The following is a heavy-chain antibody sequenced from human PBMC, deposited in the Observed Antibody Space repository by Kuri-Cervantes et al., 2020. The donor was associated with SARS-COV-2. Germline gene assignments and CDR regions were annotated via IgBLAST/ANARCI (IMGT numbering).Heavy chain of an antibody. D-gene: IGHD3-16*01. CDR2: SNAGNGNT. J-gene: IGHJ6*03. V-gene: IGHV1-3*01. Sequence: ASVKVSCKASGYTFTSYAMHWVRQAPGQRLEWMGWSNAGNGNTKYSQKFQGRVTITTDESTSTAYMELSSLRSEDTAVYYCARCVWGRNPDYYYYMDVWGKGTTVTVSS. CDR3: ARCVWGRNPDYYYYMDV. CDR1: GYTFTSYA.